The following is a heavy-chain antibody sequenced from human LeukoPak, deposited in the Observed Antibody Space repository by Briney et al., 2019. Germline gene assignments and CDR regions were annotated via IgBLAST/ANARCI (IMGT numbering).Heavy chain of an antibody. J-gene: IGHJ4*02. CDR1: GFTFSSYG. CDR2: IRYDGSNK. V-gene: IGHV3-30*02. Sequence: PGGSLRLSCAASGFTFSSYGMHWVRQAPGKGLEWVAFIRYDGSNKYYADSVKGRFTISRDNSKNTLYLQMNSLRAEDTAVYYCAKLLGYCSSTSCSDYWGQGTLVTVSS. D-gene: IGHD2-2*01. CDR3: AKLLGYCSSTSCSDY.